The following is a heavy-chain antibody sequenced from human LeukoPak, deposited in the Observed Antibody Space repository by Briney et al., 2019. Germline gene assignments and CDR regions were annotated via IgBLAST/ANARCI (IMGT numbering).Heavy chain of an antibody. Sequence: LRHFCEEYGFAFSSHWMHRVREAPGKEIVWIANIRGDGGLFGYADSVKGRFTISRDNAKNTLYLHMNGLRAEDTAVYYCARDEVGAPPIDYWGQGTLVTVSS. J-gene: IGHJ4*02. D-gene: IGHD1-26*01. CDR1: GFAFSSHW. CDR3: ARDEVGAPPIDY. CDR2: IRGDGGLF. V-gene: IGHV3-74*01.